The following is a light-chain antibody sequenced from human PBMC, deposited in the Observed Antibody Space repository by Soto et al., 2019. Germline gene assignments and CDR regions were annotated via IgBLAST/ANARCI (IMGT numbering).Light chain of an antibody. CDR3: QQFGSSPGFT. V-gene: IGKV3-20*01. CDR2: SAS. J-gene: IGKJ3*01. Sequence: EIVLTQSPGTLSLSPGERATLSCRASQSINSRYLAWYQQKPGQAPRLLIYSASSRATGIPDRFSGSGSGTDFTLIISRLEPEDFAVYYCQQFGSSPGFTFGPGTIVDIK. CDR1: QSINSRY.